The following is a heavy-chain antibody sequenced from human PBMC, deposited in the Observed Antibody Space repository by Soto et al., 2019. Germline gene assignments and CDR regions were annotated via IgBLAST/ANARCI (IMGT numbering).Heavy chain of an antibody. J-gene: IGHJ4*01. CDR1: GYSISSGSY. Sequence: SVTMRHPWTVSGYSISSGSYCGWIKQPQGKGPEWIASIYHVGTTFYNPSLKSRITISVDTSHNQFSLNLRSVTAADTAVYYCARAPVMVVACRTWDYWGHGTLITVS. D-gene: IGHD3-10*01. CDR2: IYHVGTT. V-gene: IGHV4-38-2*02. CDR3: ARAPVMVVACRTWDY.